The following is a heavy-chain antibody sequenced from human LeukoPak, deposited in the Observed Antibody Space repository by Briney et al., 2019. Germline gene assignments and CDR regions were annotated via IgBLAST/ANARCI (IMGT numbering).Heavy chain of an antibody. Sequence: GGSLRLSCAASGFTFSSYAMHWVRQAPGKGLEWVAVISYDGSNKYYADSVKGRFTISRDNSKNTLYLQMNSLRAEDTAVYYCARADTAMVNSDYWGQGTLVTVSS. CDR2: ISYDGSNK. CDR1: GFTFSSYA. J-gene: IGHJ4*02. D-gene: IGHD5-18*01. CDR3: ARADTAMVNSDY. V-gene: IGHV3-30-3*01.